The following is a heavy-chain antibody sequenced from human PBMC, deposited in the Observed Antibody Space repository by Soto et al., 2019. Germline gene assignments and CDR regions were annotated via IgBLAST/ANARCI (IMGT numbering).Heavy chain of an antibody. J-gene: IGHJ4*02. V-gene: IGHV3-30-3*01. D-gene: IGHD3-16*01. CDR3: ASLGLPRGYFDY. Sequence: PGGSLRLSCAASGFTFSSYAMHWVRQAPGKGLEWVAVISYDGSNKYYADSVKGRFTISRDNSKNTLYLQMNSLRAEDTAVYYCASLGLPRGYFDYWGQGTLVTVSS. CDR2: ISYDGSNK. CDR1: GFTFSSYA.